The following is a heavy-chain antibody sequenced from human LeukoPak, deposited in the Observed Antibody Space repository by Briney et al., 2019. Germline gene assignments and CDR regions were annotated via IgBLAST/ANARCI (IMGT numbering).Heavy chain of an antibody. V-gene: IGHV3-23*01. CDR3: AKEIFSGLLYIDS. Sequence: PGGSLRLSCAASGFTFSSSSISWVRQAPGKGLEWVSAITDAVGSTHYADSVKGRFTISSDNSKNTVYLQMNSLRPEDMAVYYCAKEIFSGLLYIDSRRQGTLVTVS. J-gene: IGHJ4*02. CDR1: GFTFSSSS. CDR2: ITDAVGST. D-gene: IGHD5-12*01.